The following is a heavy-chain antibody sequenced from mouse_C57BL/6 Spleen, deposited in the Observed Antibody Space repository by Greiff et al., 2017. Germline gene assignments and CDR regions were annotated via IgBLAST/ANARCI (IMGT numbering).Heavy chain of an antibody. D-gene: IGHD1-1*01. V-gene: IGHV1-52*01. CDR1: GYTFTSYW. J-gene: IGHJ1*03. CDR3: ARENYYYGSSYGYCDV. Sequence: QVQLQQPGAELVRPGSSVKLSCKASGYTFTSYWMHWVKQRPIQGLEWIGNIDPSDSETHYNQKFKDKATLTVDKSSSTAYMQLSSLTSEYSAVYYCARENYYYGSSYGYCDVWGTGTTVTVSS. CDR2: IDPSDSET.